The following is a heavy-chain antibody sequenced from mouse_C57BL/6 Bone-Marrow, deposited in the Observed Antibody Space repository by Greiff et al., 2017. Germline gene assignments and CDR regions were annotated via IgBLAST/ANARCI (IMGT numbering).Heavy chain of an antibody. J-gene: IGHJ2*01. V-gene: IGHV1-55*01. D-gene: IGHD1-1*01. CDR3: ARGITSVVATDY. CDR1: GYTFTSYW. CDR2: IYPGSGST. Sequence: QVQLQQSGAELVKPGASVKMSCKASGYTFTSYWITWVKQRPGQGLEWIGDIYPGSGSTNYNEKFKSKATLTVDTSSSTAYMQLSSLTSEDSAVYYCARGITSVVATDYWGHGTTLTVAS.